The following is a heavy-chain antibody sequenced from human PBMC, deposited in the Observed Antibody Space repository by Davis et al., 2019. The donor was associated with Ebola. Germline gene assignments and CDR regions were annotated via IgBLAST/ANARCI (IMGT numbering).Heavy chain of an antibody. CDR1: TFTLSSYW. CDR2: ISDSGSI. D-gene: IGHD1-26*01. V-gene: IGHV3-69-1*01. CDR3: ARAVGRNSRFDP. Sequence: PGGSLRLSCAASTFTLSSYWMSWVRQAPGKGLEWVSSISDSGSISYADSVKGRFTISWDNTKKSLYLQMNSLRAEDTAVYYCARAVGRNSRFDPWGQGTLFTVSS. J-gene: IGHJ5*02.